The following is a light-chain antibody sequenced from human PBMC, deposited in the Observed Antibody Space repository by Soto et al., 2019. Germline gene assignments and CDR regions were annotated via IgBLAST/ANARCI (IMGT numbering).Light chain of an antibody. CDR1: SSDVGSHNF. CDR3: ASWDDSLNGRV. CDR2: EVT. J-gene: IGLJ2*01. V-gene: IGLV2-23*02. Sequence: QSALTQPASVSGSPGQSITISCTGTSSDVGSHNFVSWYQQRPGKAPKLMIFEVTKRPSGVSSRFSASKSGNTASLTISGVQAEDEADYYCASWDDSLNGRVFGGGTQLTVL.